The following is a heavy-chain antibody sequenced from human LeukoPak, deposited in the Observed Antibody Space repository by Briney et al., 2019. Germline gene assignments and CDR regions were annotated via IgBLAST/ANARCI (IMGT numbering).Heavy chain of an antibody. CDR1: GGSMNNYY. J-gene: IGHJ4*02. CDR3: ARGTDY. V-gene: IGHV4-4*07. Sequence: PSETLSLTCTVSGGSMNNYYWNWIRQPAGKGLEWIGHIYSSGSTNYNPSLKSRVTISIDTSKNQFFLKLSSVTAADTAVYYCARGTDYWGPGTLVTVSS. CDR2: IYSSGST. D-gene: IGHD1-14*01.